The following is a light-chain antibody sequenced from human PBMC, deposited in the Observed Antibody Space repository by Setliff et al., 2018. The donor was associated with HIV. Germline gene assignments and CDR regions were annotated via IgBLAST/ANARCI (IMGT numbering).Light chain of an antibody. CDR3: SSYTSSSTYV. CDR2: DVS. CDR1: NWDVGGGHRY. V-gene: IGLV2-14*03. J-gene: IGLJ1*01. Sequence: QSALTQPASVSGSPGQSITISCTGTNWDVGGGHRYVSWYQHFPGKAPKLVIYDVSKRPSGVSNRFSGSKSGNTASLTISGLQAEDEADYYCSSYTSSSTYVFGSGTKVTVL.